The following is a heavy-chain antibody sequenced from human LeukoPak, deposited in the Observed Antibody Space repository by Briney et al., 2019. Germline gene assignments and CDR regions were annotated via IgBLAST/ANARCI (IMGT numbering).Heavy chain of an antibody. CDR2: INSDGSST. CDR3: ARGIVAVGNFDY. CDR1: GFTFSSYW. D-gene: IGHD6-13*01. Sequence: GGSLRLSCAASGFTFSSYWMHWVRQAPGKGLVWVSRINSDGSSTSYADSVKGRFTISRDNAKNSLYLQMSSLRAEDTAVYFCARGIVAVGNFDYWGQGTLVTVSS. J-gene: IGHJ4*02. V-gene: IGHV3-74*01.